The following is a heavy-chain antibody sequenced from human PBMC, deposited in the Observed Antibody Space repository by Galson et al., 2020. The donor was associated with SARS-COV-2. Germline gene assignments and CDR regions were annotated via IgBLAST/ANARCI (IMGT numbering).Heavy chain of an antibody. V-gene: IGHV4-59*01. D-gene: IGHD3-10*01. CDR3: ARLPVVRGVDY. J-gene: IGHJ4*02. CDR1: GGSINIYY. CDR2: LYYGGKP. Sequence: ASETLSLTCTVSGGSINIYYWSWLRPYPGKGLEWIGYLYYGGKPNYTPSLKRRVTISVDTSKSQVSLTLSSVTAADTAVYYCARLPVVRGVDYWGQGILVTVSS.